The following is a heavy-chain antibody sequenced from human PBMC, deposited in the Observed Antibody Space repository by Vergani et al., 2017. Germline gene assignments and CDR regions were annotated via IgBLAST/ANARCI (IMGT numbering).Heavy chain of an antibody. V-gene: IGHV4-4*02. D-gene: IGHD3-10*01. CDR1: GGSISSSNW. J-gene: IGHJ3*02. CDR2: IYYSGST. CDR3: ARGDDLRGSGSWGAFDI. Sequence: QVQLQESGPGLVKPSGTLSLTCAVSGGSISSSNWWSWVRQPPGKGLEWIGYIYYSGSTYYNPSLKSRVTISVDTSKNQFSLKLSSVTAADTAVYYCARGDDLRGSGSWGAFDIWGQGTMVTVSS.